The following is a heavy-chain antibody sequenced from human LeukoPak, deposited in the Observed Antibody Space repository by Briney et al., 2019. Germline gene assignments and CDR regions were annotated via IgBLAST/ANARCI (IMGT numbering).Heavy chain of an antibody. CDR1: GGSISSSGYY. D-gene: IGHD5-18*01. CDR2: MYYSGTT. V-gene: IGHV4-39*07. CDR3: ARLELWLGAFDI. Sequence: SETLSLTCTVSGGSISSSGYYWGWIRQPPGKGLEWIGTMYYSGTTYYNPSLKSRVTISVDTSKNQFSLKLSSVTAADTAVYYCARLELWLGAFDIWGQGTMVTVSS. J-gene: IGHJ3*02.